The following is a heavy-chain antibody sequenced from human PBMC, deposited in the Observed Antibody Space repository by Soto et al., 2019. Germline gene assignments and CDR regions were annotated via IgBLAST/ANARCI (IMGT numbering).Heavy chain of an antibody. Sequence: QITLKESGPPLVKPTQTLTLTCTFSGFSLTTSGVGVGWISQPPGKALEWLALIYWDDDKRYSPSLTSRLTTTKDPTTNHAVPTTTNTDPADTATYFCANRTTTVTWWFDPWGQGTLVTVSP. V-gene: IGHV2-5*02. CDR1: GFSLTTSGVG. CDR2: IYWDDDK. CDR3: ANRTTTVTWWFDP. D-gene: IGHD4-17*01. J-gene: IGHJ5*02.